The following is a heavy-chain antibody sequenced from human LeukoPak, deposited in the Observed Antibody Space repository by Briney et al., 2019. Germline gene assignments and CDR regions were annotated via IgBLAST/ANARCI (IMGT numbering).Heavy chain of an antibody. CDR3: ARDPTTYGSGSYYYYLDY. CDR1: GFTFSSYS. CDR2: ISSTSIYI. Sequence: GGSLRLSCADSGFTFSSYSMNWVRQAPGKGLEWVSSISSTSIYIYYADSVKGRFTISRDNAKNSLYLQMNSLRAEDTAVYYCARDPTTYGSGSYYYYLDYWGQGTLVTVSS. V-gene: IGHV3-21*01. D-gene: IGHD3-10*01. J-gene: IGHJ4*02.